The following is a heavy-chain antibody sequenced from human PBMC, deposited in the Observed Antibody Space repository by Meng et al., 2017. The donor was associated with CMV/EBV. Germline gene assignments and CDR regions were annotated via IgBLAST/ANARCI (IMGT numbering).Heavy chain of an antibody. Sequence: QLQQQQWGAGLFKASETLSLTCAVYGGSFSGYYWSWIRQPPGKGLEWIGEINHSGSTNYNPSLKSRVTISVDTSKNQFSLKLSSVTAADTAVYYCARAKIMYYYDSSGYYYDYWGQGTLVTVSS. CDR2: INHSGST. CDR3: ARAKIMYYYDSSGYYYDY. J-gene: IGHJ4*02. D-gene: IGHD3-22*01. V-gene: IGHV4-34*01. CDR1: GGSFSGYY.